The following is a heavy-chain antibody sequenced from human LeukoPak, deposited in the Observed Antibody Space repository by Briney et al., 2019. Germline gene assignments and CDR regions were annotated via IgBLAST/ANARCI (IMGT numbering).Heavy chain of an antibody. D-gene: IGHD3-3*01. CDR1: GDSISSNRYY. J-gene: IGHJ6*03. Sequence: PSETLSLTCTVSGDSISSNRYYWSWIRQPAGKGLEWIGRIYTSGSTNYNPSLKSRVTISVDTSKNQFSLKLSSVTAADTAVYYCARGDLFPSDSMDVWGKGTTVTISS. CDR3: ARGDLFPSDSMDV. V-gene: IGHV4-61*02. CDR2: IYTSGST.